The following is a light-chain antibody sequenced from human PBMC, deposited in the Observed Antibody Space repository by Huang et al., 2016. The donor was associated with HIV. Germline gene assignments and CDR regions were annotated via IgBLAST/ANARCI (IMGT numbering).Light chain of an antibody. CDR1: QSVSRSY. J-gene: IGKJ3*01. CDR2: GAA. Sequence: EIVLTQSPGTLSLSPGERATLSCRASQSVSRSYLAWYQQNPGQAPRLLIYGAASRATGVPDRFSGSGSGTDFTLTISRLEPEDFAVYYCQQYGSSPLSFGPGTKVDIK. CDR3: QQYGSSPLS. V-gene: IGKV3-20*01.